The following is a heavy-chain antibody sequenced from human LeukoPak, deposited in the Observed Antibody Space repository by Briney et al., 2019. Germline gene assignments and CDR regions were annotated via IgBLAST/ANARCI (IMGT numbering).Heavy chain of an antibody. CDR1: GGTFSSYA. Sequence: SVKVSCKASGGTFSSYAISWVRQAPGQGLEWMGGIIPIFGTANYAQKFQGRVTITADESTSTAYMELSSLRSEDTAVYYCARDYDGNLAFDIWGQGTMVTVSS. V-gene: IGHV1-69*01. CDR3: ARDYDGNLAFDI. D-gene: IGHD4-23*01. J-gene: IGHJ3*02. CDR2: IIPIFGTA.